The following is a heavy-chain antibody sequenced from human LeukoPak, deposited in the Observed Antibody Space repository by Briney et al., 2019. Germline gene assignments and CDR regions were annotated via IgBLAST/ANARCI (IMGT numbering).Heavy chain of an antibody. Sequence: SETLSLTCIVSGGSISGYYWSWIRQPPGKGLELIGHILYTGNTVYNPSLKSRATILLDTSENQFSLKLRSVTTADTAVYYCARYRPSESRSGEVTSLDYWGQGTLVTVSS. CDR3: ARYRPSESRSGEVTSLDY. D-gene: IGHD6-19*01. V-gene: IGHV4-59*01. J-gene: IGHJ4*02. CDR2: ILYTGNT. CDR1: GGSISGYY.